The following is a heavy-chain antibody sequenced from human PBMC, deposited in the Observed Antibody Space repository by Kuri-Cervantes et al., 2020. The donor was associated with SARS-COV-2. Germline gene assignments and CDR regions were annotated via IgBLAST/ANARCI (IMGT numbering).Heavy chain of an antibody. V-gene: IGHV4-61*02. CDR1: GGSINSGDYY. Sequence: SETLSLTCTVSGGSINSGDYYWSWIRQPAGKGLEWIGRIYSSGSTNYNPSLRSRVTISVDTSKNQFSLKLSSVTAADTAVYYCARARICYGSGSGYYYSYGMDVWGQGTTVTVSS. CDR2: IYSSGST. D-gene: IGHD3-10*01. CDR3: ARARICYGSGSGYYYSYGMDV. J-gene: IGHJ6*02.